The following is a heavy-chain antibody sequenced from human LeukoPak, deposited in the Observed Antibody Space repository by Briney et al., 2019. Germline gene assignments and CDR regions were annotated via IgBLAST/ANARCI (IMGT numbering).Heavy chain of an antibody. J-gene: IGHJ6*03. D-gene: IGHD3-10*01. CDR1: GGSISSSSYY. CDR3: ARGVPGFGEPWDGGKEYYYYYYMDV. V-gene: IGHV4-39*07. CDR2: IYYSGST. Sequence: SETLSLTCTVSGGSISSSSYYWGWIRQPPGKGLEWIGSIYYSGSTYYSPSLKSRVTISLDTSRNQFSLKLNSVTAADTAVYYCARGVPGFGEPWDGGKEYYYYYYMDVWGKGTTVTISS.